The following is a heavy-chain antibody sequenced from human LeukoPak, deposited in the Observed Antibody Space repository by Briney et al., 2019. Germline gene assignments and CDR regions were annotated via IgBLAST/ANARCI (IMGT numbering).Heavy chain of an antibody. CDR2: ISSSSSYI. J-gene: IGHJ4*02. V-gene: IGHV3-21*01. CDR3: ARAPYYDSSGYYGDY. CDR1: GFTFSSYS. D-gene: IGHD3-22*01. Sequence: GGSLRLSCAASGFTFSSYSMNWVRQAPGKGLEWVSSISSSSSYIYYADSVKGRFTISRDNAKNSLYLQMNSLRAEDTAVYYCARAPYYDSSGYYGDYWGQGTLVTVSS.